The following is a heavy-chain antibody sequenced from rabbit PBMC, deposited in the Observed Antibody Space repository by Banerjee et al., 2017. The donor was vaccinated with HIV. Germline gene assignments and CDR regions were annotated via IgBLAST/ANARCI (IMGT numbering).Heavy chain of an antibody. Sequence: QSLEESGGDLVKPGASLTLTCTASGIDFSSYYCICWVRQAPGKGLEWIACIYTGSSGSTYYASWAKGRFTISKTSSTTVTLQMTSLTAADTATYFCARDNAGYGVANLWGPGTLVTVS. CDR3: ARDNAGYGVANL. V-gene: IGHV1S40*01. CDR2: IYTGSSGST. D-gene: IGHD4-2*01. J-gene: IGHJ4*01. CDR1: GIDFSSYYC.